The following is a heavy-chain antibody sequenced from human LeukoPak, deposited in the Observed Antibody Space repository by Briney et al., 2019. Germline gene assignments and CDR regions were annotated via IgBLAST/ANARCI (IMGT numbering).Heavy chain of an antibody. CDR2: ISIDGGRT. J-gene: IGHJ6*03. D-gene: IGHD6-25*01. CDR1: GFTFSSYA. CDR3: ARKGIGSSRYQNMDV. Sequence: GGTLRLSCAASGFTFSSYAMSWVRQAPGKGPEWVSTISIDGGRTYYADSVKGRFTVSRDTSKNTLYLQMNSLRAEDTAAYYCARKGIGSSRYQNMDVWGKGTTVTVSS. V-gene: IGHV3-23*01.